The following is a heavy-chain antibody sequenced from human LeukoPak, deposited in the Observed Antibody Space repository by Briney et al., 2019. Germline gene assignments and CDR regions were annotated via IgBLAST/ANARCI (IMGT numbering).Heavy chain of an antibody. Sequence: PSEALSLTCTVSGGSISSYYWSWIRQPPGKGLEWIGYIYYSGSTNYNPSLKSRVTISVDTSKNQFSLKLSSVTAADTAVYYCARAPYYVWGSYRYNWFDPWGQGTLVTVSS. CDR2: IYYSGST. CDR1: GGSISSYY. CDR3: ARAPYYVWGSYRYNWFDP. J-gene: IGHJ5*02. D-gene: IGHD3-16*02. V-gene: IGHV4-59*12.